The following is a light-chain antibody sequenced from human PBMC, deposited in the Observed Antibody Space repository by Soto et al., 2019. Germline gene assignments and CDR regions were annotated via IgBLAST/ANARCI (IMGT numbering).Light chain of an antibody. CDR1: QSVSNNY. J-gene: IGKJ1*01. CDR3: QQYGSSGT. V-gene: IGKV3-20*01. Sequence: EIVLTQSPGTLSLSPGERATLSCRASQSVSNNYLAWYQQKPGQAPRLLIYGASNRDTGIPDRFSGSGSGTDSTLTISRLEPEDFAVYYCQQYGSSGTFGQGTKVESK. CDR2: GAS.